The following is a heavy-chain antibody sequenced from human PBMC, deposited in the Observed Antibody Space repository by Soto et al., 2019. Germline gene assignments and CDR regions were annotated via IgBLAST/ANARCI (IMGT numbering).Heavy chain of an antibody. CDR2: INPSGGST. Sequence: QVQLVQSGAEVKKPGALVKVTCKASGYTFSTYYMHWVRQAPGQGYEWMGIINPSGGSTTYAQKFQGRVTMTRDTSTTTVYMELSSLKSEDTAVYYCARYDYDGYYSDYWGQGTLVTVSS. D-gene: IGHD4-17*01. CDR1: GYTFSTYY. CDR3: ARYDYDGYYSDY. J-gene: IGHJ4*02. V-gene: IGHV1-46*01.